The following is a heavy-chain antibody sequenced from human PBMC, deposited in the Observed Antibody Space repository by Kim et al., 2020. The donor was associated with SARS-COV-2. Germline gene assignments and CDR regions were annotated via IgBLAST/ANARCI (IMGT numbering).Heavy chain of an antibody. V-gene: IGHV4-34*01. CDR3: AGGLGYSSGWGNYYYMDV. Sequence: SETLSLTCAVYGGSFSGYYWSWIRQPPGKGLEWIGEINHSGSTNYNPSLKSRVTISVDTSKNQFSLKLSSVTAADTAVYYCAGGLGYSSGWGNYYYMDVWGKGTTVTV. CDR2: INHSGST. J-gene: IGHJ6*03. CDR1: GGSFSGYY. D-gene: IGHD6-19*01.